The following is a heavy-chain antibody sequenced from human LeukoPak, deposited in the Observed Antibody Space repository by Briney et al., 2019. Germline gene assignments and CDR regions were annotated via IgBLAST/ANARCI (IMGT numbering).Heavy chain of an antibody. CDR2: ISSSSTI. D-gene: IGHD4-23*01. V-gene: IGHV3-48*04. CDR3: ARETTVDTFDY. J-gene: IGHJ4*02. Sequence: GGSLRLSCAASGFTFSSYSMNWVRQAPGKGLEWVSYISSSSTIYYADSVKGRFTISRDNAKNSLYLQMNSLRAEDTAVYYCARETTVDTFDYWGQGTLVTVSS. CDR1: GFTFSSYS.